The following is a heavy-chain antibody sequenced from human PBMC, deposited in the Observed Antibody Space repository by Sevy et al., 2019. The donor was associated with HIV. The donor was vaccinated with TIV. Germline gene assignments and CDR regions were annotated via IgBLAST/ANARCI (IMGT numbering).Heavy chain of an antibody. D-gene: IGHD4-17*01. V-gene: IGHV3-23*01. CDR1: GFTFSSYA. CDR3: AKSGRSVTKVWPAVLDAFDI. J-gene: IGHJ3*02. Sequence: GGSLRLSCAASGFTFSSYAMSWVRQAPGKGLEWVSAISGSGGSTYYADSVKGRFTISRDNSKNTLYLQMNSLRAEDTAVYYCAKSGRSVTKVWPAVLDAFDIWGQGTMVTVSS. CDR2: ISGSGGST.